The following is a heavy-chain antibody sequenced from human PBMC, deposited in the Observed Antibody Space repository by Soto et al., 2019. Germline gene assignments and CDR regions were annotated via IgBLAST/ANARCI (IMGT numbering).Heavy chain of an antibody. V-gene: IGHV3-66*01. CDR1: GFTVSSNY. CDR3: ARDGLVSRYYYYYMDV. CDR2: IYSGGST. Sequence: PGGSLRLSCAASGFTVSSNYMSWVRQAPGKGLEWVSVIYSGGSTYYADSVKGRFTISRDNSKNTLYLQMNSLRAEDTAVYYCARDGLVSRYYYYYMDVWGKGTTVTVSS. D-gene: IGHD3-10*01. J-gene: IGHJ6*03.